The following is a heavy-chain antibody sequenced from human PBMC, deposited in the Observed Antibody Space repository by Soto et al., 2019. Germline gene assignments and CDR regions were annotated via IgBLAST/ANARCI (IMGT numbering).Heavy chain of an antibody. D-gene: IGHD3-22*01. CDR3: ARGLGGYYPPFDY. Sequence: QVQLVQSGAEEKKPGASVKVSCKASGYTFTSYAIHWVRQAPGQRLEWMGWINAGNGNTKYSQKFQGRVTITRDKAASTAYMELSSLRSEDTAVYCWARGLGGYYPPFDYWGQGTLVTVSS. V-gene: IGHV1-3*05. CDR2: INAGNGNT. CDR1: GYTFTSYA. J-gene: IGHJ4*02.